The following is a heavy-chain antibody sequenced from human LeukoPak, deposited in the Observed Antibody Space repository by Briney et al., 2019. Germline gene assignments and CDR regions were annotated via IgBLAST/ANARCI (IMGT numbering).Heavy chain of an antibody. CDR1: GYTFTGYY. CDR3: ARVSGGSCYDY. D-gene: IGHD2-15*01. CDR2: INPNSGGT. V-gene: IGHV1-2*02. J-gene: IGHJ4*02. Sequence: GASVKVSCKASGYTFTGYYMHWARQAPGRGLEWMGWINPNSGGTNYAQKFQGRVTMTRDTSISTAYMELSRLRSDDTAVYYCARVSGGSCYDYWGQGTLVTVSS.